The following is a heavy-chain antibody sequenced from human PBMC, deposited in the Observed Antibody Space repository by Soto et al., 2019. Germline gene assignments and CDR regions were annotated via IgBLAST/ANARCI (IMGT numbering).Heavy chain of an antibody. J-gene: IGHJ4*02. V-gene: IGHV1-3*01. Sequence: QVQLVQSGAEVKKPGASVKVSCKASGYTFTSYAMHWVRQAPGQRLEWMGWINAGNGNTKYSQKFQGRVTITRDTSASTAYMELSSLSSEDTAVYYCASSVGSGWYGILDYWGQGTLVTVSS. D-gene: IGHD6-19*01. CDR3: ASSVGSGWYGILDY. CDR1: GYTFTSYA. CDR2: INAGNGNT.